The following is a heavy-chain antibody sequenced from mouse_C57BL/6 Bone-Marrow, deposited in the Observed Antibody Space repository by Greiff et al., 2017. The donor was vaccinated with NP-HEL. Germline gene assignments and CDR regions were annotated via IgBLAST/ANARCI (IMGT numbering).Heavy chain of an antibody. V-gene: IGHV5-6*02. D-gene: IGHD2-4*01. CDR3: ARGGLRRGFDD. Sequence: EVKLVESGGDLVKPGGSLKLSCAASGFTFSSYGMSWVRQTPDKRLEWVATISSGGSYTYYPDSVKGRFTISRDNAKNTLYLQMSSLKSEDTAMYYCARGGLRRGFDDWGQGTTLTVSS. CDR2: ISSGGSYT. CDR1: GFTFSSYG. J-gene: IGHJ2*01.